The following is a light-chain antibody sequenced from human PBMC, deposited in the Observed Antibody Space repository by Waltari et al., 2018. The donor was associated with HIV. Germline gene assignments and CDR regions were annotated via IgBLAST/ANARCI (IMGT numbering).Light chain of an antibody. CDR2: DNK. CDR1: SSNIGNNY. CDR3: GTWDSGLSVVV. V-gene: IGLV1-51*01. J-gene: IGLJ2*01. Sequence: QSVLTQPPSVSAAPGQTVTITCSGTSSNIGNNYVSWYQHLPGTAPHLLIYDNKKRPSGIPDRFSASKSGTSATLDITGLQTGDEADYYCGTWDSGLSVVVFGEGTKLTVL.